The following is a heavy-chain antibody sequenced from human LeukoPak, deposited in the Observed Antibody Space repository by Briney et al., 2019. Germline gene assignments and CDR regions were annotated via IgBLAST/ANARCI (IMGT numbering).Heavy chain of an antibody. J-gene: IGHJ4*02. V-gene: IGHV3-21*01. CDR1: GFTFSSYS. CDR3: ASDANYYGSGRTLDY. CDR2: ISSSSSYI. Sequence: GGSLRLSCAASGFTFSSYSMNWVRQAPGKGLEWVSSISSSSSYIYYADSVKGRFTISRDNAKNSLYLQMNSLRAEDTAVYYCASDANYYGSGRTLDYWGQGTLVTVSS. D-gene: IGHD3-10*01.